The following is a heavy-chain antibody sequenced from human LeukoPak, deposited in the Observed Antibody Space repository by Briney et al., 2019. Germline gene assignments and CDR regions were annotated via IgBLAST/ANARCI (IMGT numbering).Heavy chain of an antibody. CDR2: VDYAGRT. D-gene: IGHD3-10*01. J-gene: IGHJ4*02. CDR1: GGSIGSSYYF. CDR3: AGHYQSPVETALGFRIDN. Sequence: PSETLSLTCTVSGGSIGSSYYFWGWIRQSPGKGLEWIGNVDYAGRTHYNPSLKSRVTMSADTSKNQFSLKVKSVTAADTAVYYCAGHYQSPVETALGFRIDNWGQGTLVTVSS. V-gene: IGHV4-39*01.